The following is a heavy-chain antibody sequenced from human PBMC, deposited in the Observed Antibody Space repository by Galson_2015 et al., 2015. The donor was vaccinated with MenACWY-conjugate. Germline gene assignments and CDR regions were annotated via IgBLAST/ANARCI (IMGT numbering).Heavy chain of an antibody. J-gene: IGHJ4*02. CDR1: GFTVSSNF. CDR3: TREDNWAFHY. D-gene: IGHD1-1*01. CDR2: IYWDGNT. V-gene: IGHV3-53*01. Sequence: SLRLSCAASGFTVSSNFMNWLRQAPGKGPEWVADIYWDGNTYYADSVRGRFTISRDNSKNTLYLRMNGLRVEDTAVYYCTREDNWAFHYWGRGT.